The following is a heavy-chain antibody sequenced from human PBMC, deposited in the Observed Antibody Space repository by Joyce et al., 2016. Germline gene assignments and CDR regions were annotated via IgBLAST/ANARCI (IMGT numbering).Heavy chain of an antibody. V-gene: IGHV3-30-3*01. CDR1: GFTFSSYA. CDR2: ISYDGATR. CDR3: ARERNNWYFDL. Sequence: QVQLVESGGGVVQPGRSRRLSCAASGFTFSSYAMHWGRQAPGKGLEWLTFISYDGATRDFAASVRGRFTISRDNSKTSNTVFLQMNSLRPEDTAVYYCARERNNWYFDLWGRGTLVTVSS. J-gene: IGHJ2*01.